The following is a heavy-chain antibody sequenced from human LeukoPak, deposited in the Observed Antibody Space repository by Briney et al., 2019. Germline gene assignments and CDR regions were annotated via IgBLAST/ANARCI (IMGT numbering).Heavy chain of an antibody. V-gene: IGHV1-46*01. Sequence: ASVKVSCKASGYTFTNYFIHWVRQAPGQGLEWVGIINPSGGSTSYAQKFQGRITMTRDTSTSTVYMELSSLRSEDTAVFYCARVKSQVVVAATNSYYFDYWGQGTLVTVSS. CDR2: INPSGGST. J-gene: IGHJ4*02. D-gene: IGHD2-15*01. CDR3: ARVKSQVVVAATNSYYFDY. CDR1: GYTFTNYF.